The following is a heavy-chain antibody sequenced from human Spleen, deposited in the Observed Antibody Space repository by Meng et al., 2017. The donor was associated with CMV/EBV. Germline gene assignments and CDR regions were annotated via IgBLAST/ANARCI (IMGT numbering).Heavy chain of an antibody. J-gene: IGHJ6*02. Sequence: SVKVSCKASGGTFSSYTISWVRQAPGQGLEWMGRIIPILGIANYAQKFQGRVTITADKSTSTAYMELSSLRSEDTAVYYCARDPRAARPDYSYYYGMDVWGQGTTVTVSS. CDR1: GGTFSSYT. CDR3: ARDPRAARPDYSYYYGMDV. CDR2: IIPILGIA. D-gene: IGHD6-6*01. V-gene: IGHV1-69*04.